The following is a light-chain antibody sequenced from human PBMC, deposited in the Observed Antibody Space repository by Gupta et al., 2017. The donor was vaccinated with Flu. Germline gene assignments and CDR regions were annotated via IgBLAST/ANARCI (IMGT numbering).Light chain of an antibody. V-gene: IGKV2-28*01. J-gene: IGKJ1*01. CDR2: LGS. CDR3: KQALQIPRT. Sequence: GQSPQLLIYLGSSRASGVPDRFSGSGSGTHFTLKISRVESEDVGVYFCKQALQIPRTFGQGTKVEIK.